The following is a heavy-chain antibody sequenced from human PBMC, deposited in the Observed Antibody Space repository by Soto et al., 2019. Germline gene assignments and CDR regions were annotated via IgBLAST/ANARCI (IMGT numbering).Heavy chain of an antibody. V-gene: IGHV1-3*04. Sequence: QVLLVQSGAEVKKPGASVKVSCKASGYTFTAYTLHWVRQAPGHRLEWMGWINTGNGNTKYSQNFQGRVTITRDSSASTAYMELSSLRSEDTAVYYCTRAEVGFDYWGQGTLVTVSS. D-gene: IGHD1-26*01. CDR2: INTGNGNT. CDR3: TRAEVGFDY. CDR1: GYTFTAYT. J-gene: IGHJ4*02.